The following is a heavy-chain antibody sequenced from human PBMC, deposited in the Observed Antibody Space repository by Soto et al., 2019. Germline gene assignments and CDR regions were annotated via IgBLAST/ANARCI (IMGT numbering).Heavy chain of an antibody. CDR2: IYHSVST. J-gene: IGHJ4*02. CDR1: GGSISSGGYS. V-gene: IGHV4-30-2*02. CDR3: ARSDGRY. Sequence: SETLSLTCAVSGGSISSGGYSWGWIRQPPGKGLEWIGYIYHSVSTYYNPSLKSRVTISVDTSKNQFSLKLSSVTAADTAVYYCARSDGRYWGQGTLVTVSS.